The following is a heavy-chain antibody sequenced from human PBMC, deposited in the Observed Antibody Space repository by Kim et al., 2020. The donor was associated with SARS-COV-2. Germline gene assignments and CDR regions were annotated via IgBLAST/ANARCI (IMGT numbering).Heavy chain of an antibody. D-gene: IGHD2-15*01. V-gene: IGHV3-7*01. CDR3: ARVAGVSWYFDY. Sequence: KYYVDPWKGRFTNSRDNAKNSLYLQMNMLGAEDTAVYYCARVAGVSWYFDYWGQGTLVTVSS. J-gene: IGHJ4*02. CDR2: K.